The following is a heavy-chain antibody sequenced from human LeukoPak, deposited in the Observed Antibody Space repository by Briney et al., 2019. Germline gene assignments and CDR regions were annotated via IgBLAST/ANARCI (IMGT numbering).Heavy chain of an antibody. Sequence: ASVTVSCTASGYTFTSHAITWVRQAPGQGLEWMGWISAYNGNTNYAQKVQGRVTVTTDTSTSTVYMELRSLRSDDTAVYYCARGDDAFDIWGQGTMVTVSS. V-gene: IGHV1-18*01. CDR3: ARGDDAFDI. CDR2: ISAYNGNT. CDR1: GYTFTSHA. J-gene: IGHJ3*02.